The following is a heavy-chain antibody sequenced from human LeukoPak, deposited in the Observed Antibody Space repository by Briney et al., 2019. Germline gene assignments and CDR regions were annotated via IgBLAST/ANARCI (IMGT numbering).Heavy chain of an antibody. V-gene: IGHV3-53*01. CDR2: IYTGGNT. Sequence: GGSLRLSCAATGFTVDSNYLSWVRQAPGKGLEWVSTIYTGGNTYYAASVKGRFTISRDFSKNTVFLHMNSLRAEDTAMYYCARGDDSGYYDYFDYWGQGALVTVSS. CDR3: ARGDDSGYYDYFDY. J-gene: IGHJ4*02. D-gene: IGHD3-22*01. CDR1: GFTVDSNY.